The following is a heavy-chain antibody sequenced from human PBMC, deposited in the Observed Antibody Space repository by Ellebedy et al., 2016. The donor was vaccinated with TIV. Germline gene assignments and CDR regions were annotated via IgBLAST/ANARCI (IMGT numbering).Heavy chain of an antibody. CDR1: GYTFSNSA. CDR2: INAYSGNT. Sequence: AASVKVSCKASGYTFSNSAMSWVRQAPGQGLEWMGWINAYSGNTDSAQNFQGRLTMTTDTSTSTAYMELRSLRSDDTAVYYCAREYHRYPNWFDPWGQGTLVTVSS. CDR3: AREYHRYPNWFDP. D-gene: IGHD1-1*01. J-gene: IGHJ5*02. V-gene: IGHV1-18*04.